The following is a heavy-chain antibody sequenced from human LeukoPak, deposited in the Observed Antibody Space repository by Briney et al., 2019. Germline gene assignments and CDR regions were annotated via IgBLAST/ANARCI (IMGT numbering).Heavy chain of an antibody. CDR1: GDSFSGYY. Sequence: SETLSLTCAIYGDSFSGYYWSWIRQPPGKGLEWIGSIYHSGSTYYNPSLKSRVTISVDTSKNQFSLKLSSVTAADTAVYYCAREVPTNFDYWGQGTLVTVSS. V-gene: IGHV4-38-2*01. J-gene: IGHJ4*02. CDR3: AREVPTNFDY. CDR2: IYHSGST. D-gene: IGHD1-1*01.